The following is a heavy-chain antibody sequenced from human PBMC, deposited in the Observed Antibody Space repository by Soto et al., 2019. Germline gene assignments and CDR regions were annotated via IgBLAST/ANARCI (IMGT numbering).Heavy chain of an antibody. V-gene: IGHV5-51*01. CDR1: GYSFSTYW. J-gene: IGHJ4*02. CDR3: ASPRGGGSYFGGGLR. D-gene: IGHD1-26*01. CDR2: IYPRDSDT. Sequence: EVQLVQSGAEVKKPGESLNISCKGSGYSFSTYWIGWVRQMPGKGLEWMGFIYPRDSDTRYSPSFQGQVTISADKSISTGYLRWTSLQALDTAIYYCASPRGGGSYFGGGLRWGQGTQVTVSS.